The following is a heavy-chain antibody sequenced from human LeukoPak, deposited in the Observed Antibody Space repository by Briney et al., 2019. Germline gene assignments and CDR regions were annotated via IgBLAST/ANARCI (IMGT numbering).Heavy chain of an antibody. V-gene: IGHV3-23*01. D-gene: IGHD3-22*01. CDR3: ANLPLYCYDSSGYYYVSY. J-gene: IGHJ4*02. CDR2: ISGSGGST. Sequence: GGSLRLSCAASGFTFSSYAMSWVRQAPGKGLEWVSAISGSGGSTYYADSVKGRFTISRDNSKNTLYLQMNSLRAEDTAVYYCANLPLYCYDSSGYYYVSYWGQGTLVTVSS. CDR1: GFTFSSYA.